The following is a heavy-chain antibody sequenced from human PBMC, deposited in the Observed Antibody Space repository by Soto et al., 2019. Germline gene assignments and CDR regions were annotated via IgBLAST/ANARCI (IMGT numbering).Heavy chain of an antibody. CDR1: GFAFNRYA. CDR2: ISAIGGKT. CDR3: VKSYIVVGTPIGMAH. J-gene: IGHJ4*02. V-gene: IGHV3-23*01. D-gene: IGHD2-21*02. Sequence: GGSLRLCCEASGFAFNRYAMNWVRQAPGKGLEWVSAISAIGGKTYYADSVKGRFTISRDDSRNTLYLQMHSLRVEDTARYYFVKSYIVVGTPIGMAHWGQGTLVTVSS.